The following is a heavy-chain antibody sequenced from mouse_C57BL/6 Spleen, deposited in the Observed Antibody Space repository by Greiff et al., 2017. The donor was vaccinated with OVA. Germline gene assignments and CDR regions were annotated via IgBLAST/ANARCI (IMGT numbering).Heavy chain of an antibody. CDR2: IYPRSGNT. D-gene: IGHD2-4*01. V-gene: IGHV1-81*01. CDR3: AHYDWLAY. Sequence: VQLQQSGAELARPGASVKLSCKASGYTFTSYGISWVKQRTGQGLEWIGEIYPRSGNTYYNEQFKGKATLTADKSSSTAYMELRSLTSEDSAVYFCAHYDWLAYWGQGTLVTVSA. J-gene: IGHJ3*01. CDR1: GYTFTSYG.